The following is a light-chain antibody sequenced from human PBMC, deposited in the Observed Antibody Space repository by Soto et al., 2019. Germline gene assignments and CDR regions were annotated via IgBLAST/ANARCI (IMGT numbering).Light chain of an antibody. CDR1: SRDVGAYDY. CDR3: CSYADGSIYF. J-gene: IGLJ1*01. Sequence: QSVLAQPASVSGSPGQSITISCTGTSRDVGAYDYVSWYLQYPDKAPQLLIYYVDHRPSGVSSRFSGSKSGNTASLTISGLQAEDEGDYYCCSYADGSIYFFXTGTKLTVL. CDR2: YVD. V-gene: IGLV2-14*03.